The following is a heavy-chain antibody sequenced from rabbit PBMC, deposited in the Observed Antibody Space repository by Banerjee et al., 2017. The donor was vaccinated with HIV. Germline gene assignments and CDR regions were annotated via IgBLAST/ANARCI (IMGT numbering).Heavy chain of an antibody. CDR3: ARDPYAGYAGYGYPNL. CDR1: GFSFSSSYY. V-gene: IGHV1S40*01. D-gene: IGHD7-1*01. CDR2: IYAGSSGST. Sequence: QSLEESGGDLVKPGASLTLTCTASGFSFSSSYYMCWVRQAPGKGLEWIACIYAGSSGSTYYASWAKGRFTISKTSSTTVTLQMTSLTAADTATYFCARDPYAGYAGYGYPNLWGPGTLVTVS. J-gene: IGHJ4*01.